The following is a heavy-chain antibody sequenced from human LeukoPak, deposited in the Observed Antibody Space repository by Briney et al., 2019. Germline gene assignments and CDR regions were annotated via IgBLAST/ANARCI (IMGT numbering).Heavy chain of an antibody. CDR2: ISSNGGST. Sequence: GGSLRLSCAASGFTFSSYAMHWVRQAPGKGLEYVSAISSNGGSTYYANSVKGRFTISRDNSKNTLYLQMGSLRAGDMAVYYCARASLFWYFDLWGRGTLVTVSS. CDR1: GFTFSSYA. V-gene: IGHV3-64*01. J-gene: IGHJ2*01. CDR3: ARASLFWYFDL.